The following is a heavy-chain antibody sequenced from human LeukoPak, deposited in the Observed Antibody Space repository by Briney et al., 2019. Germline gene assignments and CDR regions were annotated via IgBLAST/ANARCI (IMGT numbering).Heavy chain of an antibody. CDR2: IIPIFGTA. V-gene: IGHV1-69*05. J-gene: IGHJ4*02. CDR1: GGTFSSYA. Sequence: ASVKVSCRASGGTFSSYAISWVRQAPGQGLEWMGGIIPIFGTANYAQKFQGRVTITTGESTSTAYMELSSLRSEDTAVYYCASSEGLGSSSVDYWGQGTLVTVSS. D-gene: IGHD6-6*01. CDR3: ASSEGLGSSSVDY.